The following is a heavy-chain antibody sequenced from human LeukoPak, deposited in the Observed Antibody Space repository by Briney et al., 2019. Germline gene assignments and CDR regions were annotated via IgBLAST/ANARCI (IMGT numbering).Heavy chain of an antibody. CDR1: GGSFSGYY. V-gene: IGHV4-34*01. D-gene: IGHD6-13*01. CDR2: INHSGST. CDR3: ARTGYSNKNAFDI. J-gene: IGHJ3*02. Sequence: SETLSLTCAVYGGSFSGYYWSWIRQPPGKGLEWIGEINHSGSTNYNPSLKSRVTISVDTSKNQFSLKLSSVTAADTAMYYCARTGYSNKNAFDIWGQGTMVTVSS.